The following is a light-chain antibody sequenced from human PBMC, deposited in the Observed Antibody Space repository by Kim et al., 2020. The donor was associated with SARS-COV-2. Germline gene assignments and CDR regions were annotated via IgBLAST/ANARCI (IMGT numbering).Light chain of an antibody. V-gene: IGLV7-46*01. Sequence: GATVTLTFGSSTRVVTSGHYPSWFQQTPGHAPRTLMYDTRNNHSWTPARFSGSLLGGKAALTLSGAQPEDEAEYYCLLSYSGAHYVFGTGTKVTVL. CDR1: TRVVTSGHY. CDR2: DTR. J-gene: IGLJ1*01. CDR3: LLSYSGAHYV.